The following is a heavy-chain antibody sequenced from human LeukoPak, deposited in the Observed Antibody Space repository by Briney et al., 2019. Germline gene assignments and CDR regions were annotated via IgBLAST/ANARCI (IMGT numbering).Heavy chain of an antibody. CDR1: GGSFSGYY. V-gene: IGHV4-34*01. D-gene: IGHD3-10*01. CDR2: INHSGST. CDR3: ASGRLLWFGHKFDY. J-gene: IGHJ4*02. Sequence: PSETLSLTCAVYGGSFSGYYWSWIRQPPGKGLEWIGEINHSGSTNYNPSLKSRVTISVDTSKNQFSLKLSSVTAADTAVYYCASGRLLWFGHKFDYWGQGTLVTVSS.